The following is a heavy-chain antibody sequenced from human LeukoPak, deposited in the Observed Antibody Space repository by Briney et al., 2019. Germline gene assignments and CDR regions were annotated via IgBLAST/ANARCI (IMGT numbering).Heavy chain of an antibody. CDR1: GFTVSSNY. D-gene: IGHD3-10*01. V-gene: IGHV3-53*01. CDR3: ARDQGSGRDYYYYGMDV. J-gene: IGHJ6*02. Sequence: GGSLRLSCAASGFTVSSNYMSWVRQAPGKGLEWVSVIYSGGSTYHADSVKGRFTISRDNSKNTLYLQMNSLRAEDTAVYYCARDQGSGRDYYYYGMDVWGQGTTVTVSS. CDR2: IYSGGST.